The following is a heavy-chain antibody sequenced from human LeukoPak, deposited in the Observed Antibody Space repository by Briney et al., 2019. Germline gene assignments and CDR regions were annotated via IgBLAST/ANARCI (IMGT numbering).Heavy chain of an antibody. CDR2: ISYDGSNK. V-gene: IGHV3-30-3*01. CDR3: ARDGIPGIAAAGTNYYYYYGMDV. Sequence: PGGSLRLSCAASGFTFSSYATHWVRQAPGKGLEWVAVISYDGSNKYYADSVKGRFTISRDNSKNTLYLQMNSLRAEDTAVYYCARDGIPGIAAAGTNYYYYYGMDVWGQGTTVTVSS. J-gene: IGHJ6*02. D-gene: IGHD6-13*01. CDR1: GFTFSSYA.